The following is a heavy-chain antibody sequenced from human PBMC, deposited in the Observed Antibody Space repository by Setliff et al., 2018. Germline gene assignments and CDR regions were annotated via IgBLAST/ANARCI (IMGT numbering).Heavy chain of an antibody. CDR1: GGTFSSYA. CDR3: ARAGLLWFGDQTYYYYGMDV. Sequence: SVKVSCKASGGTFSSYAISWVRQAPGQGLEWMGGIIPIFGTANYAQKFQGRVTITTDESTSTAYMGLSSLRSEDTAVYYCARAGLLWFGDQTYYYYGMDVWGQGTTVTVSS. D-gene: IGHD3-10*01. CDR2: IIPIFGTA. J-gene: IGHJ6*02. V-gene: IGHV1-69*05.